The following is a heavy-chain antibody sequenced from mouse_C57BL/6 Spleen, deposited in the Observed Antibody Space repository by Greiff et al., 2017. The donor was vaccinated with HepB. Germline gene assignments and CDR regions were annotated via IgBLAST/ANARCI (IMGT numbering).Heavy chain of an antibody. J-gene: IGHJ4*01. D-gene: IGHD2-1*01. CDR1: GFTFSNYW. Sequence: EVKLMESGGGLVQPGGSMKLSCVASGFTFSNYWMNWVRQSPEKGLEWVAQIRLKSDNYATHYAESVKGRFTISRDDSKSSVYLQMNNLRAEDTGIYYCTGGVDGNYEYYYAMDYWGQGTSVTVSS. CDR2: IRLKSDNYAT. V-gene: IGHV6-3*01. CDR3: TGGVDGNYEYYYAMDY.